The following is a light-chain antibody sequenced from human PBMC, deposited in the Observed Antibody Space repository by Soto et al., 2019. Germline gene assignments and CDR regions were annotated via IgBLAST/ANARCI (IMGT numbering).Light chain of an antibody. CDR2: KAS. V-gene: IGKV1-5*03. CDR3: QQYNSYPYT. J-gene: IGKJ2*01. CDR1: RSISGG. Sequence: DIQRTQSPSTLFDSEGDRVTIICRAIRSISGGLAGYQRKPGKAPNLLTYKASSLESGVPSRFSGSGSGTEFTLTISSLQPDDFATYYCQQYNSYPYTFGQGTKLEIK.